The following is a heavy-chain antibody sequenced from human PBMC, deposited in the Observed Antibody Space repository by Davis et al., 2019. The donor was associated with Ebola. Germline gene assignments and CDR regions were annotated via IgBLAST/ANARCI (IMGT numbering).Heavy chain of an antibody. Sequence: MPSETLSLTCAVSGGSISSGGYSWSWIRQPPGKGLEWIGYIYYSGSTNYNPSLKSRVTISVDTSKNQFSLKLSSVTAADTAVYYCARQEGDYVSGWFDPWGQGTLVTVSS. CDR2: IYYSGST. D-gene: IGHD4-17*01. V-gene: IGHV4-61*08. J-gene: IGHJ5*02. CDR1: GGSISSGGYS. CDR3: ARQEGDYVSGWFDP.